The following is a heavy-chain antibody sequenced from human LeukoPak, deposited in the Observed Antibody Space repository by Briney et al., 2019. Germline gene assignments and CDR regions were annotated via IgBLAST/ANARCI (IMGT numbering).Heavy chain of an antibody. V-gene: IGHV4-34*01. D-gene: IGHD6-19*01. CDR1: GGSFSGYY. J-gene: IGHJ4*02. Sequence: SETLSLTCAVYGGSFSGYYWSWIRQPPGKGLEWIGEINHSGSTNYNPSLKSRVTISVDTSKNQFSLKLSSVTAADTAVYCCARGQIAVAVYFDYWGQGTLVTVSS. CDR2: INHSGST. CDR3: ARGQIAVAVYFDY.